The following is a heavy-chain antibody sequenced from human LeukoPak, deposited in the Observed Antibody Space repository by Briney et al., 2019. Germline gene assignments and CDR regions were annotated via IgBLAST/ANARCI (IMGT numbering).Heavy chain of an antibody. V-gene: IGHV1-69*04. CDR3: ASVLSGIAVAGSFDP. CDR2: IIPILGIA. J-gene: IGHJ5*02. CDR1: GGTFSSYA. Sequence: SVKVSCKASGGTFSSYAISWVRQAPGQGLEWMGRIIPILGIANYAQKFQGRVTITADKSTSTTYMELSSLRSEDTAVYYCASVLSGIAVAGSFDPWGQGTLVTVSS. D-gene: IGHD6-19*01.